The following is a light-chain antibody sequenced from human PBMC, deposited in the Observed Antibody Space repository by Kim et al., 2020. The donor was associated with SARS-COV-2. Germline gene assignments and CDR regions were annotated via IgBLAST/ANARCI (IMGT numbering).Light chain of an antibody. J-gene: IGKJ2*01. CDR1: QDISYF. V-gene: IGKV1-33*01. Sequence: DIQMTQSPSSLSASVGDRVTITCQANQDISYFLNWYQQKAGKAPKLLICDASKLQAGFPSRFSGSGSGTDFTFTITILQPEDTATYYCQQYNVPPYTFGQGTKLEI. CDR2: DAS. CDR3: QQYNVPPYT.